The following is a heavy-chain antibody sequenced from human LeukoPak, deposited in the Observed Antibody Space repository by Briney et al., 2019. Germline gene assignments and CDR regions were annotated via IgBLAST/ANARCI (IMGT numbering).Heavy chain of an antibody. CDR3: AKYIPESWGYSNYYFHY. D-gene: IGHD5-24*01. J-gene: IGHJ4*02. CDR2: IWYDGSNK. CDR1: GFTFSSYG. V-gene: IGHV3-33*06. Sequence: GGSLRLYCAASGFTFSSYGMHWVRQAPGKGLEWVAVIWYDGSNKYYADSVKGRFTISRDNSKNTLYLQMNSLRAEDTAVYYCAKYIPESWGYSNYYFHYGGQGTLVTVPS.